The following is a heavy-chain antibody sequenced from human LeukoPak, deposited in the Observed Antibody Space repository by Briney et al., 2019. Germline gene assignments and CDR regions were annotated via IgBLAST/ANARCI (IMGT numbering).Heavy chain of an antibody. Sequence: SETLSLTCTVSGGSISSSSYYWGWIRQPPGKGLEWIGSIYYSGSTYYNPSLKSRVTISVDTSKNQFSLKLSSVTAADTAVYYCASLTYYDILTGALDAFDIWGQGTMATVSS. CDR3: ASLTYYDILTGALDAFDI. D-gene: IGHD3-9*01. CDR2: IYYSGST. V-gene: IGHV4-39*01. J-gene: IGHJ3*02. CDR1: GGSISSSSYY.